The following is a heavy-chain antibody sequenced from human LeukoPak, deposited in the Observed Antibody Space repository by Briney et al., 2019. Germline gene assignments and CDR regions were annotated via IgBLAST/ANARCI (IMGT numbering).Heavy chain of an antibody. CDR3: ARDAGWGYYDL. CDR1: GFTFSTSW. V-gene: IGHV3-7*01. Sequence: GSLSLSCVASGFTFSTSWVTWVRQAPGKGLEWVVNIDKHGSGKYYVDSVKGRFAISRDYASNSVFLQMGSLRAEDTSVYYCARDAGWGYYDLWGQGTPVTVSS. J-gene: IGHJ4*02. D-gene: IGHD1-26*01. CDR2: IDKHGSGK.